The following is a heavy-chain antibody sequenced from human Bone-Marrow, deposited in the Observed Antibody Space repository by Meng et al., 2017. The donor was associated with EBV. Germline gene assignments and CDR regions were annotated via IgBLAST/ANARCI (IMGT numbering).Heavy chain of an antibody. CDR3: ARGNTFPEYYFGY. CDR2: IYHSGST. Sequence: RLQEAGPGLVKPSGTLSLPCAVSGGSISSGDYSWSWIRQPPGKGLEWIGNIYHSGSTFYNSSLNSRVTISVDRSKNQFSLKLTSVTAADTAVYYCARGNTFPEYYFGYWGQGTLVTVSS. CDR1: GGSISSGDYS. V-gene: IGHV4-30-2*01. J-gene: IGHJ4*02. D-gene: IGHD2/OR15-2a*01.